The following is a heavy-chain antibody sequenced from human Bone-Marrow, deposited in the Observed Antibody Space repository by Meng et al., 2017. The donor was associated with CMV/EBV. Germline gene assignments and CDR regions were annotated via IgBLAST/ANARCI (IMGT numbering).Heavy chain of an antibody. J-gene: IGHJ6*02. Sequence: GESLKISCAASGFTFSSYAMHWVRQAPGKGLEWVSSISSSSSYIYYADSVKGRFTISRDNAKNSLYLQMNSLRAEDTAVYYCARLGNNYYGMDVWGQGTTVTVSS. V-gene: IGHV3-21*01. CDR2: ISSSSSYI. D-gene: IGHD4-23*01. CDR3: ARLGNNYYGMDV. CDR1: GFTFSSYA.